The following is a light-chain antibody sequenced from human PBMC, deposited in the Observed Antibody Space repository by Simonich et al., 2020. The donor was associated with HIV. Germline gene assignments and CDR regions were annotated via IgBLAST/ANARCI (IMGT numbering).Light chain of an antibody. V-gene: IGLV3-1*01. CDR1: TLGDKY. CDR3: QAWDSSTGV. CDR2: EDS. Sequence: SYELTQPPSVSVSPGQTASINCSGDTLGDKYACWYQQKPGQSPVLVIYEDSKRPSGIPERFSGSNSGNTATLTISGTQAMDEADYYCQAWDSSTGVFGGGTKLTVL. J-gene: IGLJ2*01.